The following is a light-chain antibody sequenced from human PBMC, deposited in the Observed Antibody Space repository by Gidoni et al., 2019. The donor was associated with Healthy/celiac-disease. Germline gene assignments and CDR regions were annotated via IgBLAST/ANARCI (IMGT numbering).Light chain of an antibody. J-gene: IGKJ2*03. V-gene: IGKV3-11*01. CDR2: DAS. Sequence: ELELTQSPATLSLSPGERATLSCRASQSVSSSLAWYQQKPGQAPRLLIYDASNRAPGIPARFSGSGSGTDFTLTISSLEPADFAVYYCQQRSNWPRGSFGQWTKLEI. CDR1: QSVSSS. CDR3: QQRSNWPRGS.